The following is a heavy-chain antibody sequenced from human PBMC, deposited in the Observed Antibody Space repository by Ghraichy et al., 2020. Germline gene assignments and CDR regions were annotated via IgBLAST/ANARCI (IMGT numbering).Heavy chain of an antibody. V-gene: IGHV3-21*01. CDR2: ISSSSSYI. CDR3: ARDGGVQWLGGAFDI. CDR1: GFTFSSYS. Sequence: GGSLRLSCAASGFTFSSYSMNWVRQAPGKGLEWVSSISSSSSYIYYADSVKGRFTISRDNAKNSLYLQMNSLRAEDTAVYYCARDGGVQWLGGAFDIWGQGTMVTVSS. D-gene: IGHD6-19*01. J-gene: IGHJ3*02.